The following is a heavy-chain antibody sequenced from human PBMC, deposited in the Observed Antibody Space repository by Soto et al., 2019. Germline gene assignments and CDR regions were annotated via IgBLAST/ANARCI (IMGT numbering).Heavy chain of an antibody. CDR1: GFTLSSYA. J-gene: IGHJ5*02. V-gene: IGHV3-30-3*01. Sequence: QVQLVESGGGVVQPGRSLRLSCEASGFTLSSYAMHWVRQAPGKGLEWVAVISYDGTNKYYADSVKGRFTISRDNSKNTLYLQMNSLRAEDTAVYYCAGDWVVLGRGLKDPPQTWGQGTLVTVSS. D-gene: IGHD2-2*01. CDR2: ISYDGTNK. CDR3: AGDWVVLGRGLKDPPQT.